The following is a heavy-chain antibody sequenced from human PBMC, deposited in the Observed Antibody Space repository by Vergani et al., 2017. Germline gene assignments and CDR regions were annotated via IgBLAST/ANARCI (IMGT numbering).Heavy chain of an antibody. CDR3: ARDGGEYDKDALDV. V-gene: IGHV4-61*02. J-gene: IGHJ3*01. Sequence: QVQLQESGPGLVKSSETLSLTCTVSGGSFSTGGQSWTWLRQSAGKGLEWIGRIYTSGATNYNPSRRSRAIMSGDASKKQFSLKLTSVTAADTAVYYCARDGGEYDKDALDVWGQGTKVTVTS. CDR2: IYTSGAT. D-gene: IGHD2-21*01. CDR1: GGSFSTGGQS.